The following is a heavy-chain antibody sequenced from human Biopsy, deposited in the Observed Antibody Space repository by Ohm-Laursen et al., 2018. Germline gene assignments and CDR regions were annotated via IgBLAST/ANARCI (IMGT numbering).Heavy chain of an antibody. CDR1: GGSISSDY. D-gene: IGHD2-21*02. CDR2: IYYSGST. Sequence: GTLSLTCTVSGGSISSDYWSWIRQTPGKGLEWIGYIYYSGSTNYNPSLKSRVTISVDTSKNQFSLRLNSVTAADTAVYYCARDDAVTVIRGLYYWGQGALVTVSS. CDR3: ARDDAVTVIRGLYY. V-gene: IGHV4-59*01. J-gene: IGHJ4*02.